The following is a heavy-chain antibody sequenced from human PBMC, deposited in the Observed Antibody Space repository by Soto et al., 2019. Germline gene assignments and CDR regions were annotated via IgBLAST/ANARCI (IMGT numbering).Heavy chain of an antibody. CDR2: IIPIFGTA. CDR1: GGTFSSYA. V-gene: IGHV1-69*06. D-gene: IGHD3-10*01. J-gene: IGHJ6*02. CDR3: ARRYYYGSGSGLSGMDV. Sequence: QVQLVQSGAEVKKPGSSVKVSCKASGGTFSSYAISWVRQAPGQGLEWMGGIIPIFGTANYAQKFQGRVTITADKSTSTAYMELSSLRSEDTAVYYCARRYYYGSGSGLSGMDVWGQGTTVTVSS.